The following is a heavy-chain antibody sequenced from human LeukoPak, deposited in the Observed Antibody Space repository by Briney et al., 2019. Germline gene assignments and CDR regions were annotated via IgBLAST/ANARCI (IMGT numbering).Heavy chain of an antibody. Sequence: PSQTLSLTCAISGDSVSSNSAAWNWIRQSPSRGLEWLGRTYYRSKWYNDYAVSVKSRITINPDTSKNQFSLQLDSVTPEDTAVYYCARDIVTMVRGVITPSGFDPWGQGTLVTASS. J-gene: IGHJ5*02. D-gene: IGHD3-10*01. CDR3: ARDIVTMVRGVITPSGFDP. CDR2: TYYRSKWYN. CDR1: GDSVSSNSAA. V-gene: IGHV6-1*01.